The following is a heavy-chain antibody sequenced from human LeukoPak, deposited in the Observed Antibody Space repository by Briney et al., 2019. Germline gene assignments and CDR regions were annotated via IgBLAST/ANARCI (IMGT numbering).Heavy chain of an antibody. CDR1: GYTFTSYG. D-gene: IGHD6-6*01. CDR3: ARTYSSSLTSYGMDV. J-gene: IGHJ6*02. Sequence: GASVKVSCKASGYTFTSYGISWVRQAPGQGLEWMGWISAYNGNTNYAQKLQGRVTMTTDTSTSTAYMELRSLRSDDTAVYYCARTYSSSLTSYGMDVWGQGTTVTVSS. CDR2: ISAYNGNT. V-gene: IGHV1-18*01.